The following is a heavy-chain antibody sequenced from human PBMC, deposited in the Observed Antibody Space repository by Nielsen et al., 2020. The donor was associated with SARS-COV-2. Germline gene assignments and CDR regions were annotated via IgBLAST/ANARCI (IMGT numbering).Heavy chain of an antibody. CDR2: IYYSGST. Sequence: SETLSLTCTVSGGSISSYYWSWIRQPTGKGLEWIGYIYYSGSTNSNPSLKSRVTISVDTSKNQFSLELRSVTAADTAVYYCARDCSCGLGSSPSYYFDYWGQGTLVTVSS. J-gene: IGHJ4*02. CDR1: GGSISSYY. D-gene: IGHD7-27*01. V-gene: IGHV4-59*12. CDR3: ARDCSCGLGSSPSYYFDY.